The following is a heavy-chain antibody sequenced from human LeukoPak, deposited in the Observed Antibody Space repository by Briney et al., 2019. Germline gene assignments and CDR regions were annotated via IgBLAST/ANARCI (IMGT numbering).Heavy chain of an antibody. D-gene: IGHD5-18*01. J-gene: IGHJ4*02. V-gene: IGHV4-59*01. CDR2: IYYSGST. CDR1: GGSISNYY. Sequence: PSETLSLTCTVSGGSISNYYWSWIRQPPGKGLEWIGYIYYSGSTKYNPSLKSRVTISVDTSKNQFSLRQSSVTAADTAVYYCASVDTAMAFDYWGQGTLVTVSS. CDR3: ASVDTAMAFDY.